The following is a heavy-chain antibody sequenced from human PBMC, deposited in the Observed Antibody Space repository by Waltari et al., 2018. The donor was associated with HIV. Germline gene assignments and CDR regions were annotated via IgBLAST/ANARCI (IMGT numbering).Heavy chain of an antibody. D-gene: IGHD3-3*01. Sequence: QLQLQESGPGLVKPSETLSLTCTVSGGSISSSSYYWGWIRQPPGAGLEWIGSIYYSGSTYYNPSLKSRVTISVDTSKNQFSLKLSSVTAADTAVYYCARLSLYYDFWSGYYRFDYWGQGTLVTVSS. CDR3: ARLSLYYDFWSGYYRFDY. V-gene: IGHV4-39*01. J-gene: IGHJ4*02. CDR1: GGSISSSSYY. CDR2: IYYSGST.